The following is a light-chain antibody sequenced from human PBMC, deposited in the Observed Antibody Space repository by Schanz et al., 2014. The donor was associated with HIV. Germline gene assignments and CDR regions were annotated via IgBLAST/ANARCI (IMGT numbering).Light chain of an antibody. Sequence: QSALTQPASVSGSPGQSVTISCTGTSSDVGGYNHVSWYQQHPGKAPKLMIYDVNNRPSGASNRFSGSKSGNTASLTISGLQAEDEADYYCSSYTTSGSLVFGGGTKLTVL. V-gene: IGLV2-14*03. CDR3: SSYTTSGSLV. CDR2: DVN. J-gene: IGLJ3*02. CDR1: SSDVGGYNH.